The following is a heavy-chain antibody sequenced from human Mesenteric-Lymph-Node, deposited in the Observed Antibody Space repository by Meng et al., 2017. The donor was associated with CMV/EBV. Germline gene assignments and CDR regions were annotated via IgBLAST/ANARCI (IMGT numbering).Heavy chain of an antibody. D-gene: IGHD3-10*01. CDR3: ARLWFGEEGADVK. J-gene: IGHJ4*02. CDR2: LTPMFRTT. Sequence: ASGGTFSSHGITWVRQAPGQGLEWMGRLTPMFRTTNYAQKFRGRVTITADRSMTTAYMELNNLTSEDTAVYYCARLWFGEEGADVKWGQGTLVTVS. CDR1: GGTFSSHG. V-gene: IGHV1-69*06.